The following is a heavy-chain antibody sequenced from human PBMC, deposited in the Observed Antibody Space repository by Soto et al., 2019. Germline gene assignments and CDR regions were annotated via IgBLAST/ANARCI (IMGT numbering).Heavy chain of an antibody. Sequence: PSETLSLTCTVSGGSISSGGYYWSWIRQHPGKGLEWIGYIYYSGSTYYNPSLKSRVTISVDTSKNQFSLKLSSVTAADTAVYYCARWGRGYSYGALNYWGQGTLVTVSS. D-gene: IGHD5-18*01. V-gene: IGHV4-31*03. J-gene: IGHJ4*02. CDR1: GGSISSGGYY. CDR2: IYYSGST. CDR3: ARWGRGYSYGALNY.